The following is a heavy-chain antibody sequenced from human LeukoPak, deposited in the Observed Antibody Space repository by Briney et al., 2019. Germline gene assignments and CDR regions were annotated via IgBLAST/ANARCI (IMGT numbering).Heavy chain of an antibody. CDR3: ARVTMIVVVNYGMDV. D-gene: IGHD3-22*01. V-gene: IGHV3-23*01. CDR2: ISGIGGST. J-gene: IGHJ6*02. CDR1: GFTFSSYA. Sequence: GGSLRLSCAASGFTFSSYAMSWVRQAPGKGLEWVSAISGIGGSTYYADSVRGRFTISRDNSKNTLYLQMNSLRAEDTAVYYCARVTMIVVVNYGMDVWGQGTTVTVSS.